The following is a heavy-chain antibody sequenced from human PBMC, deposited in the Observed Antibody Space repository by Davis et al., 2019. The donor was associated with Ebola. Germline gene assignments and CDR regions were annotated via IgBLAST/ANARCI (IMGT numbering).Heavy chain of an antibody. CDR2: IYSGGST. CDR3: ARITGTRTNWFDP. Sequence: GESLKISCAASGFTVSSNYMSWVRQAPGKGLEWVSVIYSGGSTYYADSVKGRFTISRDNSKNTLYLQMNSLRAEDTAVYYCARITGTRTNWFDPWGQGTPVTVSS. J-gene: IGHJ5*02. D-gene: IGHD1-7*01. CDR1: GFTVSSNY. V-gene: IGHV3-66*01.